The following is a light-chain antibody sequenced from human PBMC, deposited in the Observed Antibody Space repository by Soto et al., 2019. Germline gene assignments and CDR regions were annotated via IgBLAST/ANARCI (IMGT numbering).Light chain of an antibody. V-gene: IGLV2-11*01. Sequence: QSSLTQPRSVSESPGQSVTIYYTGSSSDVGGYNHVSWYQHHPCKSPKLMIYDVNKRPSGVPDRFSGSKSGNTASLTISGLQAEDECDYYCCSYAGAYTFAFGGGTKLTVL. J-gene: IGLJ2*01. CDR2: DVN. CDR3: CSYAGAYTFA. CDR1: SSDVGGYNH.